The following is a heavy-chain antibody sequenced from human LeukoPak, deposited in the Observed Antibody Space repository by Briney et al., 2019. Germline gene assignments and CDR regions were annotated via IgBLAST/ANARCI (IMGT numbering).Heavy chain of an antibody. V-gene: IGHV1-69*05. J-gene: IGHJ4*02. CDR2: IIPIIGTA. CDR1: GGTFSSYA. CDR3: ARDYGEWGRYYFDY. Sequence: ASVKVSCKASGGTFSSYAIGWVRQAPGQGLEWMGRIIPIIGTANYAQKFQGRVTITTDESTSTAYMELSSLRSEDTAVYYCARDYGEWGRYYFDYWGQGTLVTVSS. D-gene: IGHD1-26*01.